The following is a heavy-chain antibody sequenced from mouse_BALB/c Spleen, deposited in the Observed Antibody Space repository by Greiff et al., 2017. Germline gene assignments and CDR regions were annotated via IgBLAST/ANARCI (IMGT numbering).Heavy chain of an antibody. CDR1: GFTFSSYG. J-gene: IGHJ2*01. CDR2: ISSGSSTT. CDR3: ARRAGELWEYCFDY. Sequence: EVMLVESGGGLVQPGGSRKLSCAASGFTFSSYGMHWVRQAPEKGLEWVADISSGSSTTYYADTVKGRFTISRDNPKNTLFLQMNSLRSEDTAMYYCARRAGELWEYCFDYWGQGTTLTVSS. V-gene: IGHV5-17*02. D-gene: IGHD4-1*01.